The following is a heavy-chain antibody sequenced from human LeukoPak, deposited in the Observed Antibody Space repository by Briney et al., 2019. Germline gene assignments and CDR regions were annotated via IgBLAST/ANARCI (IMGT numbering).Heavy chain of an antibody. Sequence: ASVKVSCKASGYTFTGYYMHWVRPAPGQGLEWMGWINPNSGGTNYAQKFQGRVTMTRDTSISTAYMELSRLRSDDTAVHYCARVAFGAEIAVAGTPFDYWGQGTLVTVSS. V-gene: IGHV1-2*02. CDR2: INPNSGGT. CDR3: ARVAFGAEIAVAGTPFDY. D-gene: IGHD6-19*01. CDR1: GYTFTGYY. J-gene: IGHJ4*02.